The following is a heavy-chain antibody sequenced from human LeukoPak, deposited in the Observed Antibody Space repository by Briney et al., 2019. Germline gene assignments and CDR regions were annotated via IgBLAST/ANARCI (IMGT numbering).Heavy chain of an antibody. J-gene: IGHJ4*02. Sequence: WGSLRLSCAASGFTFSSYSMNWVRQAPGKGLEWVSSISSSSSYIYYPDSVKGRFTISRDNAKNSLYLQMNSLRAEDTAVYYCARAGTGLDYWGQGTLVTVSS. CDR2: ISSSSSYI. V-gene: IGHV3-21*01. CDR1: GFTFSSYS. D-gene: IGHD2-8*02. CDR3: ARAGTGLDY.